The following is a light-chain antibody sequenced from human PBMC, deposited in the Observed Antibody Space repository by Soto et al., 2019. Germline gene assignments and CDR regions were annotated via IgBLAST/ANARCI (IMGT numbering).Light chain of an antibody. V-gene: IGKV1-33*01. J-gene: IGKJ4*01. Sequence: DIQMTQSPSSLSASVGDRVTITCQASQDIKNYLNWYQQKQGKAPKLLIYEASNLETGVPSRFSGSGSGRSFTFTIRSLQPEDIATYYCQQCDDFITFGGGTRIEIK. CDR3: QQCDDFIT. CDR2: EAS. CDR1: QDIKNY.